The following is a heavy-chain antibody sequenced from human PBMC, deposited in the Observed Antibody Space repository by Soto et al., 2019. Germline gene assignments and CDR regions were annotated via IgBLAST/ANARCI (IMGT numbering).Heavy chain of an antibody. CDR2: VNPKSGNT. D-gene: IGHD6-6*01. V-gene: IGHV1-8*01. CDR3: AKALASTSSTLVVKERIYGLVL. CDR1: GYTVASYD. J-gene: IGHJ6*02. Sequence: GSSVKISWKAAGYTVASYDINWVRQATGQGLDWMGWVNPKSGNTGYAQKFQGRVTMTRNTSISTAYMELSTLRSEHTAVYSCAKALASTSSTLVVKERIYGLVLWR.